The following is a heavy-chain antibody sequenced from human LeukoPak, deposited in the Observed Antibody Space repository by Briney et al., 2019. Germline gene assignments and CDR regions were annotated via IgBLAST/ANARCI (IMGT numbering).Heavy chain of an antibody. V-gene: IGHV3-21*01. D-gene: IGHD6-19*01. Sequence: TGGSLRHSCAASGFTFSSYSMNWVRQAPGKGLEWVSSISSSSSYIYYADSVKGRFTISRDNAKNSLYLQMNSLRAEDTAVYYSARDRFGMAVAYFDYWGQGTLVTVSS. CDR3: ARDRFGMAVAYFDY. CDR1: GFTFSSYS. J-gene: IGHJ4*02. CDR2: ISSSSSYI.